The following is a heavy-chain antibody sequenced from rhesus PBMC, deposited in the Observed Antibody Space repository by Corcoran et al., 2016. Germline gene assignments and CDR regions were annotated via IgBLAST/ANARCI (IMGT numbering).Heavy chain of an antibody. J-gene: IGHJ6*01. CDR3: ATPLVKGSLYGLDS. CDR1: GCTFTDYY. Sequence: EVQLVQSGAEVKKPGASVKISCKASGCTFTDYYLHWVRQAPGKGLEWRGRVEPEDGEAIHAQKFQDRVTITADTSTDTAYMELSSLRSEDTAVYYCATPLVKGSLYGLDSWGQGVVVTVSS. CDR2: VEPEDGEA. D-gene: IGHD4-29*01. V-gene: IGHV1-111*02.